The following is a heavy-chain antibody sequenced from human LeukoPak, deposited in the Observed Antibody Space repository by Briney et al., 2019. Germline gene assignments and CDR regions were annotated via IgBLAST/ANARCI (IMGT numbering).Heavy chain of an antibody. J-gene: IGHJ5*02. V-gene: IGHV4-39*07. CDR1: GGSITISNYY. D-gene: IGHD3-3*01. CDR3: ARGSVYYDFWSGLERKYNWFDP. Sequence: SETLSLTCTVSGGSITISNYYWAWIRQPPGKGLEWIGEINHSGSTNYNPSLKSRVTISVDTSKNQFSLKLSSVTAADTAVYYCARGSVYYDFWSGLERKYNWFDPWGQGTLVTVSS. CDR2: INHSGST.